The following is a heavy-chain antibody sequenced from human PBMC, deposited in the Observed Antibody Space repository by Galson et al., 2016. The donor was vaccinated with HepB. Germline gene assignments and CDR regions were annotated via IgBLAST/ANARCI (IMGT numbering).Heavy chain of an antibody. CDR3: ARDPQYQLANSYYYGMDV. D-gene: IGHD2-2*01. CDR1: GLTFSSYG. V-gene: IGHV3-33*01. Sequence: SLRLSCAASGLTFSSYGMHWVRQAPGKGLEWVAIIWYDGSDKYYADSVKGRFTISRDNSKNTLYLQMNSLRAEDTAVYYCARDPQYQLANSYYYGMDVWGQGTTVTVSS. CDR2: IWYDGSDK. J-gene: IGHJ6*02.